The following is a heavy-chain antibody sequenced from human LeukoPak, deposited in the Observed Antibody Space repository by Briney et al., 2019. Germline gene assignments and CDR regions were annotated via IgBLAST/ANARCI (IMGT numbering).Heavy chain of an antibody. Sequence: GGSLRLSCAASGFTFSTYWMSWVRQAPGKGLEWVSAISGSGGSTYYADSVKGRFTISRDNSKNTLYLQMNSLRAEDTAIYYCARVDYDRSGEDANAEYFQHWGQGTLVTVSS. CDR3: ARVDYDRSGEDANAEYFQH. CDR2: ISGSGGST. D-gene: IGHD3-22*01. CDR1: GFTFSTYW. J-gene: IGHJ1*01. V-gene: IGHV3-23*01.